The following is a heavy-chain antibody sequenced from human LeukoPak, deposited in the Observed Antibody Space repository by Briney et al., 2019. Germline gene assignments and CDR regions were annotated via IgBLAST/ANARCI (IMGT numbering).Heavy chain of an antibody. J-gene: IGHJ3*02. Sequence: SETLSLTCTASGGSISSSIYYWGWIRQPPGKGLECIGNIYYGGSTYYNPSLKSRVTISVDTSKNQFSLKLSSVTAADTAVYYCARRGYGDYDVFDIWGQGTMVTASS. CDR3: ARRGYGDYDVFDI. CDR1: GGSISSSIYY. V-gene: IGHV4-39*01. D-gene: IGHD4-17*01. CDR2: IYYGGST.